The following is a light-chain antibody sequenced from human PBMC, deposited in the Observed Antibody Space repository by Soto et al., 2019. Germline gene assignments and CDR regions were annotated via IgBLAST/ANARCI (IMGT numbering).Light chain of an antibody. Sequence: IVLTQSPATLSLSPGERATLSCRASQSVSSYLAWYQQKPGQAPRLLISDASNRATGIPARFSGSGSGADFTLTISSLEPEDFAVYYCQQRTNWPITFGQGTLLEVK. CDR1: QSVSSY. V-gene: IGKV3-11*01. J-gene: IGKJ5*01. CDR2: DAS. CDR3: QQRTNWPIT.